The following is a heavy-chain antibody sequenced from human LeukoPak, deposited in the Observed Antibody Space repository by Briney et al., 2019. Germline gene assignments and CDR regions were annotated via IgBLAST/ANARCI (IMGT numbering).Heavy chain of an antibody. D-gene: IGHD3-22*01. CDR2: IYYSGST. J-gene: IGHJ4*02. CDR1: GGSISSYY. V-gene: IGHV4-59*01. Sequence: SETLSLTCTVSGGSISSYYWSWIRQPPGKGLEWIGYIYYSGSTNYNPSLKSRVTISVDTSKNQFSLKLSSVTAADTAVYYCARGQYYYDSSGYSMNFDYWGQGTLVPVSS. CDR3: ARGQYYYDSSGYSMNFDY.